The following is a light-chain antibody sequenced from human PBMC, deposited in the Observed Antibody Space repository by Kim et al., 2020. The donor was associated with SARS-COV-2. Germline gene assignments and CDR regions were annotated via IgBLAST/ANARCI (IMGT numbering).Light chain of an antibody. CDR3: QQSYRTPYT. J-gene: IGKJ2*01. Sequence: CASVGDRVTITCRASQSIDTFLHWYQQKPGKAPKLLIYAASSLQSGVPSRFSGSGSVTDFNLTISSLQPEDFATYYCQQSYRTPYTFGQGTKL. CDR1: QSIDTF. V-gene: IGKV1-39*01. CDR2: AAS.